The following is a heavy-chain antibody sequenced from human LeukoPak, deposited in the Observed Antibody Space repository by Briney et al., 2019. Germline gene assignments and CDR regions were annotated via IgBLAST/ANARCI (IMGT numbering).Heavy chain of an antibody. CDR3: ARDKRHPRGYNGYVDYFDY. D-gene: IGHD5-12*01. Sequence: GGSLRLSCAASGFTFSSYSMNWVRQAPGKGLEWVSSISSSSSYIYYADSVKGRFTISRDNAKNSLYLQMNSLRAEDTAVYYCARDKRHPRGYNGYVDYFDYWGQGTLVTVSS. V-gene: IGHV3-21*01. CDR2: ISSSSSYI. J-gene: IGHJ4*02. CDR1: GFTFSSYS.